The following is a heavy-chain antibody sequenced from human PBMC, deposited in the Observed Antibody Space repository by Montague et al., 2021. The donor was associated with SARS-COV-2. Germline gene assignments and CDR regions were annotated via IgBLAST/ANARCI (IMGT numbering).Heavy chain of an antibody. J-gene: IGHJ4*02. CDR3: ARHYSATLPAVY. D-gene: IGHD2-15*01. CDR2: ISDSGST. CDR1: GGSISSFY. V-gene: IGHV4-59*08. Sequence: SDTLSLTYTVSGGSISSFYWSWFRQPPGKGLEWIGYISDSGSTNYNPSLTSRVTMSVDTSKNQFSLKVNSVTAADTAVYYCARHYSATLPAVYWGQGTLVTVSS.